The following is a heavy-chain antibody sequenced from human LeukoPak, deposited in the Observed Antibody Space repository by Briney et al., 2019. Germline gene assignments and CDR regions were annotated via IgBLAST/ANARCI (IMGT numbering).Heavy chain of an antibody. CDR2: INGSGNST. CDR1: GFIFRNYY. J-gene: IGHJ6*02. Sequence: GGSLRLSCAASGFIFRNYYMSWVRQAPGKGLEWVSAINGSGNSTYYADSVQGRFTISRDNSKNTLYLQMNSLRAEDTAVYYCCGGMDVWGQGTTVAVSS. D-gene: IGHD2-21*01. V-gene: IGHV3-23*01. CDR3: CGGMDV.